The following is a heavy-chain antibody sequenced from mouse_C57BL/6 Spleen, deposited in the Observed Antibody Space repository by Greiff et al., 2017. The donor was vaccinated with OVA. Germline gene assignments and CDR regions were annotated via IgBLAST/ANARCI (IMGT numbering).Heavy chain of an antibody. CDR3: TRDDYDGGFAY. Sequence: EVKVEESGEGLVKPGGSLKLSCAASGFTFSSYAMSWVRQTPEKRLEWVAYISSGGDYIYYADTVKGRFTISRDNARNTLYLQMSSLKSEDTAMYYCTRDDYDGGFAYWGQGTLVTVSA. D-gene: IGHD2-4*01. V-gene: IGHV5-9-1*02. J-gene: IGHJ3*01. CDR2: ISSGGDYI. CDR1: GFTFSSYA.